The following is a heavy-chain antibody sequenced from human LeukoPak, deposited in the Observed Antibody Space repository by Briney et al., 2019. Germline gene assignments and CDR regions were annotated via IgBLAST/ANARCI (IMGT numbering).Heavy chain of an antibody. J-gene: IGHJ6*03. V-gene: IGHV4-4*07. CDR3: ARERGSSSRWNYYYTDV. CDR2: IYTSGST. D-gene: IGHD6-13*01. CDR1: GGSISSYY. Sequence: SETLSLTCTVSGGSISSYYWSWIRQPAGKGLEWIGRIYTSGSTNYNPSLKSRVTMSVDTSKNQFSLKLSSVTAADTAVYYCARERGSSSRWNYYYTDVWGKGTTVTVSS.